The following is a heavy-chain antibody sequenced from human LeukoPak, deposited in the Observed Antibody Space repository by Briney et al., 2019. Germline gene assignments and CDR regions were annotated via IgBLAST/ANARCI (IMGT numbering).Heavy chain of an antibody. CDR3: ARVRGLTDPLDY. CDR1: GFTFSSPT. Sequence: SVKVSCKASGFTFSSPTIQWVRQARGQRLEWIGWIVVGSGYTSYAQKFQERDSITRDMPTSTAYMELSSLRSEDTAVYYCARVRGLTDPLDYWGQGTLVTVSS. V-gene: IGHV1-58*02. J-gene: IGHJ4*02. CDR2: IVVGSGYT. D-gene: IGHD3-10*01.